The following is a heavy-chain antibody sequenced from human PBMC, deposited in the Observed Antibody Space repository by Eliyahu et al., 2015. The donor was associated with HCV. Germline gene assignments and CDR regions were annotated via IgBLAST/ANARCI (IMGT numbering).Heavy chain of an antibody. V-gene: IGHV4-39*01. CDR1: GGSISDSLYY. CDR2: IYXSGST. J-gene: IGHJ1*01. CDR3: ARVDGDYSQYFQH. D-gene: IGHD4-17*01. Sequence: QLQLQESGSTLVKPSQTLSLTCTVSGGSISDSLYYWGWIRQPPGKGLEWIGTIYXSGSTYYNPSLKSRVTMSVDTPKNQFSLKVTSVTAADTAVYYCARVDGDYSQYFQHWGRGTLVTVSS.